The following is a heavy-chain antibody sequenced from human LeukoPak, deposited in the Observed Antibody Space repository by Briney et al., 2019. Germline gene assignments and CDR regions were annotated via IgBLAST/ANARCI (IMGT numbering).Heavy chain of an antibody. V-gene: IGHV4-30-2*01. CDR3: ARELQSALWGFDP. J-gene: IGHJ5*02. D-gene: IGHD6-25*01. CDR1: GGSISSGGYS. CDR2: IYHSGST. Sequence: SETLSLTCAVSGGSISSGGYSWRWIRQPPGKGVEWIGDIYHSGSTYYNPSLKSRVTISVDRSKYQFSLKLSSVTAADTAVYYCARELQSALWGFDPWGQGTLVTVSS.